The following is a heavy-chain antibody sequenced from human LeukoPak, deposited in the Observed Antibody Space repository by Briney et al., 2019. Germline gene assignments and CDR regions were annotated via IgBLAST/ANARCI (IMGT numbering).Heavy chain of an antibody. Sequence: SQTLSLTCTVSSGAISSGSYYWSWIRQPAGKGLEWIGRIYTSGSTNYNPSLKSRVTISVDTSKNQFSLKLSSVTAADTAVYYCARHCSGGSCYLGFDPWGQGTLVTVSS. J-gene: IGHJ5*02. D-gene: IGHD2-15*01. CDR3: ARHCSGGSCYLGFDP. CDR2: IYTSGST. V-gene: IGHV4-61*02. CDR1: SGAISSGSYY.